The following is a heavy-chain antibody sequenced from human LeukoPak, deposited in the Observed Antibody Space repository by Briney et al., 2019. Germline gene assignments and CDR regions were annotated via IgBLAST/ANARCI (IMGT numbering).Heavy chain of an antibody. CDR3: AKGESTSHAMDV. J-gene: IGHJ6*02. CDR1: GFTFDDYA. V-gene: IGHV3-9*01. CDR2: ISWNSGSI. D-gene: IGHD2-2*01. Sequence: PGGSLRLSCAASGFTFDDYAMHWVRQAPGKGLEWVSGISWNSGSIDYADSVKGRFTIFRDNAKNYLYLQMNSLRAEDTALYYCAKGESTSHAMDVWGQGTTVTVSS.